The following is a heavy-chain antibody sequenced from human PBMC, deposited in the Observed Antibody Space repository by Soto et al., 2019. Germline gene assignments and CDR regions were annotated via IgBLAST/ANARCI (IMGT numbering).Heavy chain of an antibody. CDR3: ARSTDDILTGPNGFDP. J-gene: IGHJ5*02. V-gene: IGHV4-31*03. CDR1: GGSIRSGGYY. D-gene: IGHD3-9*01. CDR2: IYYSGST. Sequence: SETQCLPCTVSGGSIRSGGYYWSWIRKHPGKGLEWIGYIYYSGSTYYNPSLKSRVTISVDTSKNQFSLKLSSVTAADTAVYYCARSTDDILTGPNGFDPWGQGTLVTGSS.